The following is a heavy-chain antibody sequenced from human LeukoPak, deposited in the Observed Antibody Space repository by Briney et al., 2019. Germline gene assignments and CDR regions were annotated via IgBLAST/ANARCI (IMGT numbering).Heavy chain of an antibody. CDR3: AREDFGDYVFGY. CDR2: ISSSSSYI. Sequence: GGSLRLSCAASGFTFSSYSMNWVRQAPGKGLEWVSSISSSSSYIYYADSVKGRFTISRDNAKNSLYLQMNSLRAEDTAVYHCAREDFGDYVFGYWGQGTLVTVSS. CDR1: GFTFSSYS. D-gene: IGHD4-17*01. J-gene: IGHJ4*02. V-gene: IGHV3-21*01.